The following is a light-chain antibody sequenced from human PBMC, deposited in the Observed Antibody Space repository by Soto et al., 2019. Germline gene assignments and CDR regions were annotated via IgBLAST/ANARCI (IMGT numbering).Light chain of an antibody. Sequence: QSVLTQPASVSGSPGQSITISCTGTSSDVWSYNLVSWYQQHPGKAPKLMIYEGSKRPSGVSNRFSGSKSGNTASLTISGLQAEDEADYYCCSYAGSSYYVFGTSTKVTVL. CDR3: CSYAGSSYYV. J-gene: IGLJ1*01. CDR1: SSDVWSYNL. V-gene: IGLV2-23*01. CDR2: EGS.